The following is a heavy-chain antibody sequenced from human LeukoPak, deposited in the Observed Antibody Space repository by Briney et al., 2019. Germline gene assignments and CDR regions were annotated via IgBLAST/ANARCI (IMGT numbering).Heavy chain of an antibody. J-gene: IGHJ4*02. CDR2: IYHSGST. D-gene: IGHD2-21*02. Sequence: PSETLSLTCAVSGGSISSSNWWSWVRQPPGQGLEWIGEIYHSGSTNYNPSLKSRVTISVDKSKNQFSLKLSSVTAADTAVYYCARWGRLQSWYYFDYWGQGTLVTVSS. CDR3: ARWGRLQSWYYFDY. CDR1: GGSISSSNW. V-gene: IGHV4-4*02.